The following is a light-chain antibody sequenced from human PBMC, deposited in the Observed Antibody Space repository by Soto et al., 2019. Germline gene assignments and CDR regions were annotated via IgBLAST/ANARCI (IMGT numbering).Light chain of an antibody. CDR3: QSYDSSLSGYV. J-gene: IGLJ1*01. V-gene: IGLV1-40*01. CDR2: GNN. CDR1: SSNIGAAYN. Sequence: QSVLTQPPSVAGSPGQSVTISCTWISSNIGAAYNVDWYQQLPGTAPKLLIYGNNNRPSGVPARFSGSKSGTSASLAIAGLQAEDEGDYYCQSYDSSLSGYVFGTGTKVTV.